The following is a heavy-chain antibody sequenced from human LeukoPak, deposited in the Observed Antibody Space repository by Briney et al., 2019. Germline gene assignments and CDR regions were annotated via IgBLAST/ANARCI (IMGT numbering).Heavy chain of an antibody. CDR1: GYSFTSNW. Sequence: GESLKISCKGSGYSFTSNWIGWVRQMPGKGLELMGIIYPGDSDTRYSPSFQGQVTISADKSINTAYLQWSSLQASDTAMYYCARLTGDFWSGYIYFDYWGQGTLVTVSS. D-gene: IGHD3-3*01. J-gene: IGHJ4*02. CDR2: IYPGDSDT. CDR3: ARLTGDFWSGYIYFDY. V-gene: IGHV5-51*01.